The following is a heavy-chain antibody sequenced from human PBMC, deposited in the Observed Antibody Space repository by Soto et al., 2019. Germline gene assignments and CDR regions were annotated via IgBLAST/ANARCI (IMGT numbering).Heavy chain of an antibody. V-gene: IGHV3-15*01. CDR1: ALTLSHAR. D-gene: IGHD6-19*01. Sequence: GVSLNVFSPPPALTLSHARTTRVSRARDNWMVRDGRIKSKTDGGTTDYAAPVKGRFTISRDDSKNTLYLQMNSLKTEDTAVYYCTTDIGLSQQWLVLYYYYGMDVWGQGTTVTVSS. CDR3: TTDIGLSQQWLVLYYYYGMDV. J-gene: IGHJ6*02. CDR2: IKSKTDGGTT.